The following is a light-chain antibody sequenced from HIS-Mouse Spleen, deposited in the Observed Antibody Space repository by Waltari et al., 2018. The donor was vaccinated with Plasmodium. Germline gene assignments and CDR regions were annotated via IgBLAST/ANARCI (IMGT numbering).Light chain of an antibody. CDR1: QGISSD. J-gene: IGKJ3*01. Sequence: IQLTQSPSFLSASVGARVTITCRANQGISSDLAWYQQKPGKAPKLLIYAASTLQSGVPSRFSGSGSGTEFTLTISSLQPEDFATYYCQQLNSYPLFTFGPGTKVDIK. CDR3: QQLNSYPLFT. CDR2: AAS. V-gene: IGKV1-9*01.